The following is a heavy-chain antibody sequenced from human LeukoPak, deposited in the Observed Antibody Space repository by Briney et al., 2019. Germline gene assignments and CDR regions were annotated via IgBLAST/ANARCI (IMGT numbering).Heavy chain of an antibody. CDR2: ISAYNGNT. Sequence: GASVKVSCKASGYTFTSYGISWVRQAPGQGLEWMGWISAYNGNTNYAQKLQGRVTMTRDTSISTAYMELSRLRSDDTAVYYCARDTYYDFWSGYTGGDYWGQGTLVTVSS. D-gene: IGHD3-3*01. J-gene: IGHJ4*02. CDR1: GYTFTSYG. CDR3: ARDTYYDFWSGYTGGDY. V-gene: IGHV1-18*01.